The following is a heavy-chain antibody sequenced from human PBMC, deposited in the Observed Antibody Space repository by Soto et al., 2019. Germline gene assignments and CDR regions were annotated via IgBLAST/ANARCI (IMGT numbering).Heavy chain of an antibody. D-gene: IGHD6-13*01. V-gene: IGHV4-4*02. J-gene: IGHJ4*02. CDR3: ASQFPGAAADFGARSHNRWGY. CDR1: GGSISSSNW. Sequence: SETLSLTCAVSGGSISSSNWWSWVRQPPGKGLEWIGEIYHSGSTNYNPSLKSRVTISVDKSKNQFSLKLSSVTAADTAVYYCASQFPGAAADFGARSHNRWGYWGQGTLVTVSS. CDR2: IYHSGST.